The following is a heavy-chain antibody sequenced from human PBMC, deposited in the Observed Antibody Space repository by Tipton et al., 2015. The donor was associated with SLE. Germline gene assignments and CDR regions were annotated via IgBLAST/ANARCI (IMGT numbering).Heavy chain of an antibody. CDR1: GGSISTYY. V-gene: IGHV4-4*07. J-gene: IGHJ5*02. Sequence: TLSLTCTVSGGSISTYYWNWIRQPAGKGLELIGRVDTSGSVKFNPTLKSRVTMSLDTSKNQVSLKLTSVTAADTAVYYCARGFLGDLSYNWFDPWGQGTLVTVSS. CDR2: VDTSGSV. CDR3: ARGFLGDLSYNWFDP. D-gene: IGHD3-16*02.